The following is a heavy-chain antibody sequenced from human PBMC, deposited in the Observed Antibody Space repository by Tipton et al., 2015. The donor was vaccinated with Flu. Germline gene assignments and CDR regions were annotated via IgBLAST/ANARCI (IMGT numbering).Heavy chain of an antibody. CDR3: AKVLGGYKVFDY. Sequence: SLRLSCAASGFTFSSYAMSWVRQAPGKGLEWVSAISGGGVSTYYADSVKGRFTISRDNSKNTLYLQMNSLRAEDTAVYYCAKVLGGYKVFDYWGQGTLVTVSS. D-gene: IGHD3-22*01. CDR2: ISGGGVST. V-gene: IGHV3-23*01. J-gene: IGHJ4*02. CDR1: GFTFSSYA.